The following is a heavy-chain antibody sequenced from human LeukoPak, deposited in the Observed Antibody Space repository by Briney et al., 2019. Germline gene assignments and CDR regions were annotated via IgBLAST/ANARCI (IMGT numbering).Heavy chain of an antibody. V-gene: IGHV1-18*01. Sequence: VASVKVSCKASGYTFTSYGISWVRQAPGQGPEWMGWISAYNGNTNYAQKLQGRVTMTTDTSTSTAYMELRSLRSDDTAVYYCARGVGILAAAGSNWFDPWGQGTLVTVSS. J-gene: IGHJ5*02. CDR1: GYTFTSYG. D-gene: IGHD6-13*01. CDR3: ARGVGILAAAGSNWFDP. CDR2: ISAYNGNT.